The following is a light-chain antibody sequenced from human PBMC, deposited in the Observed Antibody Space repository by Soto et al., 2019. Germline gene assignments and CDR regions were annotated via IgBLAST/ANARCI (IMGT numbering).Light chain of an antibody. CDR1: QYVSTTF. J-gene: IGKJ4*01. CDR2: GTS. CDR3: QQYGSSPLT. Sequence: EIMLKQSPATLSLTQGERATLSCRASQYVSTTFFAWYQQKPGQAPRLLIYGTSNRATGIPDRFSGSGSGTDFTLTISRPEPEDFAVYYCQQYGSSPLTFGGGTIV. V-gene: IGKV3-20*01.